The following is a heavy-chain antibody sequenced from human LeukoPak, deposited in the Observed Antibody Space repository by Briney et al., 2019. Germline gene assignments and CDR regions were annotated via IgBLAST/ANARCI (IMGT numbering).Heavy chain of an antibody. J-gene: IGHJ5*02. Sequence: SETLSLTCTVSGGSISSYYWSWIRQPAGKGLEWIGGIYTSGSTNYNPSLKSRVTMSVDTSKNQFSLKLSSVTAADTAVYYCARGSSSWYDVPNWFDPWGQGTLVTVSS. CDR1: GGSISSYY. D-gene: IGHD6-13*01. CDR3: ARGSSSWYDVPNWFDP. V-gene: IGHV4-4*07. CDR2: IYTSGST.